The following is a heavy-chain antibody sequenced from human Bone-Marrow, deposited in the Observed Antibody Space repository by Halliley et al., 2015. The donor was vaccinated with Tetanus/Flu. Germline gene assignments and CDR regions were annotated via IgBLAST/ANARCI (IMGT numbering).Heavy chain of an antibody. CDR3: ARLLRGNYNDACDV. CDR1: GESFSGYY. Sequence: TLSLTCTVHGESFSGYYWNWIRQPPGKGLEWIGEINHTGSTNYNPSLKSRVTISVDTSKKQFSLNLSSVTAADTAVYFCARLLRGNYNDACDVWGQGTLVTVSS. D-gene: IGHD1-1*01. V-gene: IGHV4-34*01. CDR2: INHTGST. J-gene: IGHJ3*01.